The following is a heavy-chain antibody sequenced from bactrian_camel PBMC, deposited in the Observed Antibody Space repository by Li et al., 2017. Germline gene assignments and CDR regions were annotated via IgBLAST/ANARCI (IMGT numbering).Heavy chain of an antibody. CDR2: ISSGGGVT. V-gene: IGHV3S1*01. D-gene: IGHD7*01. J-gene: IGHJ4*01. CDR1: GYGYNDYC. Sequence: VQLVESGGGSVQAGGPLRLSCVVSGYGYNDYCMTWFRQTQGKEREGVAAISSGGGVTYYADSVKGRFTISRDNAKKALYLQMNSLKPEDTAVYYCAAEPGRDIALVVGSVGVPDFTYKGQGTQVTVS.